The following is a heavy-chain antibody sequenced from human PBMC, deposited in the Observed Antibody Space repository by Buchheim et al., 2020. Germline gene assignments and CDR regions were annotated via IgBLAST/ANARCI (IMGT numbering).Heavy chain of an antibody. J-gene: IGHJ4*02. CDR3: ARLDGDLSPDY. CDR2: IYYSGST. CDR1: GGSISSYY. D-gene: IGHD3-10*01. Sequence: QVQLQESGPGLVKPSETLSLTCTVSGGSISSYYWSWIRQPPGKGLEWIGYIYYSGSTNCNPSLKSRVTISVDTSKNQFSLKLSSVTAADTAVYYCARLDGDLSPDYWGQGTL. V-gene: IGHV4-59*08.